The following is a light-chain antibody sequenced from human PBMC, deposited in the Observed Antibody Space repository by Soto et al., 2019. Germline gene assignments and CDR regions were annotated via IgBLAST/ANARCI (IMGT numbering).Light chain of an antibody. V-gene: IGKV2-30*02. J-gene: IGKJ5*01. Sequence: DVLITPSTLSLTVTLGNPASISCRCNQSLVHSDGIAYFSWFQQRPGRSPRRLIYKVSNRDTGVPARFSGSGSGTDFALKISRVEAEDVGVYYCMKGTHWPINCGKGQRRAIK. CDR3: MKGTHWPIN. CDR1: QSLVHSDGIAY. CDR2: KVS.